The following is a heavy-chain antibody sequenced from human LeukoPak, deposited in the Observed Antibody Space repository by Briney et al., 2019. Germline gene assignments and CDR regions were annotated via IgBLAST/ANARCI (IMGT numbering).Heavy chain of an antibody. J-gene: IGHJ4*02. CDR1: GFTFSSYA. D-gene: IGHD5-18*01. CDR3: ARDLHGYSYGYFDY. V-gene: IGHV3-30-3*01. CDR2: ISYDGSNN. Sequence: GGSLRLSCAASGFTFSSYAMHWVRQAPGKGLEWVAVISYDGSNNYYADSVKGRFTISRDNSENTLYLHMNSPRAEDTVLYYCARDLHGYSYGYFDYWGQGTLVTVSS.